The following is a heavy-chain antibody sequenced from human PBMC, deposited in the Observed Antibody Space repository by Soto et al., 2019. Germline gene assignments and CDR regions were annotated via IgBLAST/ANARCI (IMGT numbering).Heavy chain of an antibody. CDR2: ISSSSSYI. CDR3: ARIYCSGGSCLTLS. Sequence: PGGSLRLSCAASGFTFSSYSMNWVRQAPGKGLEWVSSISSSSSYIYYADSVKGRFTISRDNAKNSLYLQMNSLRAEDTAVYYCARIYCSGGSCLTLSWGQGTLVTVSS. V-gene: IGHV3-21*01. J-gene: IGHJ4*02. D-gene: IGHD2-15*01. CDR1: GFTFSSYS.